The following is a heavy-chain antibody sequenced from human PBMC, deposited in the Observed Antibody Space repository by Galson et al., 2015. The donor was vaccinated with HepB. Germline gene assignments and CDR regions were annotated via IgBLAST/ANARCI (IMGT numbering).Heavy chain of an antibody. D-gene: IGHD2-2*01. J-gene: IGHJ6*02. V-gene: IGHV1-69*13. CDR3: ARAEDARGGSSTSLLYYYYGMAV. CDR1: GGTFSSYA. Sequence: SVKVSCKASGGTFSSYAISWVRQAPGQGLEWMGGIIPIFGTANYAQKFQGRVTITADESTSTAYMELSSLRSEDTAVYYCARAEDARGGSSTSLLYYYYGMAVWGHATTVTVSS. CDR2: IIPIFGTA.